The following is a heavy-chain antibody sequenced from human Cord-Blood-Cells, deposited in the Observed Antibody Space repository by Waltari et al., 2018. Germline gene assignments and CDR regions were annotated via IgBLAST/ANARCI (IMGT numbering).Heavy chain of an antibody. CDR3: ARVRDCGGDCYAFDI. CDR1: GFTFSSYE. J-gene: IGHJ3*02. Sequence: EVQLVESGGGLVQPGGSLRLSCAASGFTFSSYEMNWFRQAPGKGLEWVSYISRSGSTIYYADSVKGRFTISRDNAKNSLYLQMNSLRAEDTAVYYCARVRDCGGDCYAFDIWGQGTMVTVSS. CDR2: ISRSGSTI. D-gene: IGHD2-21*01. V-gene: IGHV3-48*03.